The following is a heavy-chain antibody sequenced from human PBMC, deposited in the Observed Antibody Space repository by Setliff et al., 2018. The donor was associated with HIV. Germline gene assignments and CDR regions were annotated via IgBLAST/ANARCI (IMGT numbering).Heavy chain of an antibody. CDR1: AGTFSSYT. D-gene: IGHD3-10*01. CDR2: IIPIFGTA. CDR3: ARTREMVRGVITPAFDY. Sequence: GASVQVSCKASAGTFSSYTINWVRQAPGQGLEWMGGIIPIFGTANYAQKFQGRVTITTDESTSTAYMELSSLRSEDTALYYCARTREMVRGVITPAFDYWGLGTLVTVSS. V-gene: IGHV1-69*05. J-gene: IGHJ4*02.